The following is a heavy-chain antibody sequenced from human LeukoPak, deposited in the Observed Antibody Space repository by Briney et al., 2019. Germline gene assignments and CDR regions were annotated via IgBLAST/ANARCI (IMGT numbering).Heavy chain of an antibody. CDR3: AKDRYSGLNTIDY. CDR2: FYVGGAT. Sequence: GGSLRLSCAVSGFSVTNNYMSWVRQAPGKGLEWVSVFYVGGATYYADSVKGRFTISRDNSENTLYLQMNSLRAEDTAVYYCAKDRYSGLNTIDYWGQGTLVTVSS. V-gene: IGHV3-53*05. D-gene: IGHD6-13*01. CDR1: GFSVTNNY. J-gene: IGHJ4*02.